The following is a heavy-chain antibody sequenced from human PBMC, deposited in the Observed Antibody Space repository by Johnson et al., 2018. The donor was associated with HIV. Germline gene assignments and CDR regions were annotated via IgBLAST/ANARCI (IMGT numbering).Heavy chain of an antibody. D-gene: IGHD3-10*01. CDR2: IYSGGST. CDR3: AKDRIMVRGVIGAFDI. Sequence: MQLVESGGGLVEPGGSLRLSCGASGFSVSNTYMNWVRQAPGKGLEWVSVIYSGGSTYYADSVRGRFTISRDNSKNALYLQMSSLRVEDTAVYYCAKDRIMVRGVIGAFDIWGQGTMVTVS. V-gene: IGHV3-66*01. CDR1: GFSVSNTY. J-gene: IGHJ3*02.